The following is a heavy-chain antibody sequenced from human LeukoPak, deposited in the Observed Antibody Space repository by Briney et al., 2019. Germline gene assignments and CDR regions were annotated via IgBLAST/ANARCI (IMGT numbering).Heavy chain of an antibody. CDR1: GGSFSGYY. D-gene: IGHD2-2*01. CDR3: AREGCSSTSCYRLGY. V-gene: IGHV4-34*01. CDR2: INHSVST. Sequence: SETLSLTCAVYGGSFSGYYWSWIRQPPGKGLEWIGEINHSVSTNYNPSLKSRVTISVDTSKNQFSLKLSSVTAADTAVYYCAREGCSSTSCYRLGYWGQGTLVTVSS. J-gene: IGHJ4*02.